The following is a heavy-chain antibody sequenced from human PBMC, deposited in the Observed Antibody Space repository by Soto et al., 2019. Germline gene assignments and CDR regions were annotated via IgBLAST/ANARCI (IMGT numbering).Heavy chain of an antibody. J-gene: IGHJ6*02. CDR2: SIPIFGTA. D-gene: IGHD5-12*01. Sequence: SVKVSCKASGGTFNNYPITWVRQAPGEGLEWMGGSIPIFGTANYAQKFQGRVTISVDEPTSTAYMELSSLRSEDTAVYYCARGRGYSGDDHYYYFDMDVWGQGTTVTVSS. CDR1: GGTFNNYP. CDR3: ARGRGYSGDDHYYYFDMDV. V-gene: IGHV1-69*13.